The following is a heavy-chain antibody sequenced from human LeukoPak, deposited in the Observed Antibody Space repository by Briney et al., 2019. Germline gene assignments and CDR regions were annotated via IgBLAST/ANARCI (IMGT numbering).Heavy chain of an antibody. Sequence: SETLSLTCTVSGGSISRYYWTWIRQPPGEGLEWIGFIYNGGYTNYNPSLKSRVTISVDTSKNQFSLKLSSVTAADTAVYYCARVRIAVAGKYYFDYWGQGTLVTVSS. J-gene: IGHJ4*02. CDR1: GGSISRYY. CDR3: ARVRIAVAGKYYFDY. CDR2: IYNGGYT. V-gene: IGHV4-59*12. D-gene: IGHD6-19*01.